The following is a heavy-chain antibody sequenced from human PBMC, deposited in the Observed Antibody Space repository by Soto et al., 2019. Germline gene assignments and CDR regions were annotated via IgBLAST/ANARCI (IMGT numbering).Heavy chain of an antibody. J-gene: IGHJ6*02. CDR3: AKDIGSGSHFNTRNPDFSNGMDV. Sequence: PGGSLRLSCVTSGFTLSDHAMHWVRQAPGKAPEWVALTSDDGTNEFYADSVKGRFTISRDNSQSTMYLQMSSLRSEDTALYYCAKDIGSGSHFNTRNPDFSNGMDVWGQGTRVNVSS. D-gene: IGHD3-10*01. CDR1: GFTLSDHA. V-gene: IGHV3-30*18. CDR2: TSDDGTNE.